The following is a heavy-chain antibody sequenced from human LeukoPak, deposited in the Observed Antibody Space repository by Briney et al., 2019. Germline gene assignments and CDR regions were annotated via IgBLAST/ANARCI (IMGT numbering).Heavy chain of an antibody. J-gene: IGHJ4*02. V-gene: IGHV3-23*01. CDR3: AKGAEIDH. CDR2: MTGPADTT. Sequence: SGGSLRLSCAASGFNFNNFAMSWVCQAPGKGLEWLSAMTGPADTTYYAESVKGRFTISRDYSKSMVFLQMNSLRVEDTAIYYCAKGAEIDHWGQGTLVTVSS. CDR1: GFNFNNFA.